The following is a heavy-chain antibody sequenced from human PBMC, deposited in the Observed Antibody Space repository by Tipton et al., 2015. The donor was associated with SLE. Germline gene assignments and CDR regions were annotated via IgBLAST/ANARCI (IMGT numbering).Heavy chain of an antibody. D-gene: IGHD6-6*01. CDR2: IYSDGNI. Sequence: SLRLSCAASGFTFSNHEMNWVRQAPGKGLEWVSVIYSDGNILYESSLQGRFIISRDTSKDMLHLQMESLRPEDMAVYYCAKDGARQLVPDNWGQGTLGTGSS. CDR1: GFTFSNHE. V-gene: IGHV3-23*03. J-gene: IGHJ4*02. CDR3: AKDGARQLVPDN.